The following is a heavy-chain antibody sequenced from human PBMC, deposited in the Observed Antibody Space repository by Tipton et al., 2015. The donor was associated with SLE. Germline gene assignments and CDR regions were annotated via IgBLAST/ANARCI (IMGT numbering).Heavy chain of an antibody. CDR1: GFTFSSYA. D-gene: IGHD3-22*01. Sequence: SGFTFSSYAMHWVRQAPGKGLEWVTFIRYDGTNQYYADSVKGRFTISRDDSKNTVYLQMNSLRTEDTAVYYCAKKGGGSDFDRSGYLDYWGQGTLVIVSS. CDR3: AKKGGGSDFDRSGYLDY. V-gene: IGHV3-30*02. J-gene: IGHJ4*02. CDR2: IRYDGTNQ.